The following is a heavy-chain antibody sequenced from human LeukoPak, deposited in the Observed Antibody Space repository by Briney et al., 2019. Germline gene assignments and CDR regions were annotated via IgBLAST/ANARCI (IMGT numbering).Heavy chain of an antibody. CDR1: GFTFSSYA. D-gene: IGHD6-13*01. J-gene: IGHJ5*02. CDR3: ARDKYSSSWYSYNWFDP. CDR2: ISYDGSNK. Sequence: GRSLRLSCAASGFTFSSYAMHWVRQAPGKGLEWVAVISYDGSNKYYADSVKGRFTISRDNSKNTLYLQMNSLRAEDTAVYYCARDKYSSSWYSYNWFDPWGQGTLVTVSS. V-gene: IGHV3-30-3*01.